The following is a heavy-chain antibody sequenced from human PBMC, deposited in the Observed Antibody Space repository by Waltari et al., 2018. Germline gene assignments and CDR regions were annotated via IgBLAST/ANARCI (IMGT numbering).Heavy chain of an antibody. Sequence: EVQLVESGGGLVQPGGSLRLSCAASGFTFSSYSLNWVRQAPGQGLEWVSYISSSSSTIYYADSVKGRFTISRDNAKNSLYLQMNSLRAEDTAVYYCAREGAGSSWYRDNWCDPWGQGTLVTVSS. J-gene: IGHJ5*02. V-gene: IGHV3-48*01. D-gene: IGHD6-13*01. CDR1: GFTFSSYS. CDR3: AREGAGSSWYRDNWCDP. CDR2: ISSSSSTI.